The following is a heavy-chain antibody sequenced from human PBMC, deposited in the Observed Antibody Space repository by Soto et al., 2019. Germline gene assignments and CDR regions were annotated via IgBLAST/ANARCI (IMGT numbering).Heavy chain of an antibody. V-gene: IGHV1-46*03. CDR3: ARDGYTGPDDAPFDY. CDR2: INPSGGST. CDR1: GYTFTSYY. Sequence: QVQLVKSGAEVKKPGASVKVSCKASGYTFTSYYMHWVRQAPGQGLEWMGIINPSGGSTSYAQKFQGRVTMTRDTSTSTVYMELSSLRSEDTAVYYCARDGYTGPDDAPFDYWGQETLVTVSS. J-gene: IGHJ4*02. D-gene: IGHD5-12*01.